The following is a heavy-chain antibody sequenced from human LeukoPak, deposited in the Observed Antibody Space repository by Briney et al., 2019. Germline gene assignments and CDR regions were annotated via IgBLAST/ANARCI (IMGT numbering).Heavy chain of an antibody. CDR2: INPNSGGT. CDR1: GYIFTSYY. D-gene: IGHD4-17*01. Sequence: ASVKVSCKASGYIFTSYYMHWVRQAPGQGLEWMGWINPNSGGTNYAQKFQGRVTMTRDTSNSTAYMELSRLRSDDTAVYYCAGSRAYDYGDYASLYWGQGTLVTVSS. J-gene: IGHJ4*02. V-gene: IGHV1-2*02. CDR3: AGSRAYDYGDYASLY.